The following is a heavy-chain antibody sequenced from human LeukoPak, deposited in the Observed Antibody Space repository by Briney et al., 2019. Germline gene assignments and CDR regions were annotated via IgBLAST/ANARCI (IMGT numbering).Heavy chain of an antibody. Sequence: PGGSLRLSCVASEFTFSRFAMSWVRQAPGRGLEWISSVSGTGDKTHYTDSVKGRFTISRDNSKNTLYLQMNNLRAEDTAVYYCAKDYLPYYESVNYYYRDWGQGTLVTVSS. CDR1: EFTFSRFA. J-gene: IGHJ4*02. V-gene: IGHV3-23*01. CDR3: AKDYLPYYESVNYYYRD. CDR2: VSGTGDKT. D-gene: IGHD3-22*01.